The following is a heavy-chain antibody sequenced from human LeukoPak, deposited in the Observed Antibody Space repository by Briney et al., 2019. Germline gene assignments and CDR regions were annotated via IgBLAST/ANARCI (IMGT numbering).Heavy chain of an antibody. CDR3: ARRANEAFDI. CDR1: GGSISRGGHY. J-gene: IGHJ3*02. Sequence: KSSQTLSLTCSVSGGSISRGGHYWSWIRQHPGKGLEWIGYIYYSGSTYYNASLKSRITISVDTSKSQFSLELTFVTAADTAVYYCARRANEAFDIWGQGTMVAVSS. CDR2: IYYSGST. V-gene: IGHV4-31*03.